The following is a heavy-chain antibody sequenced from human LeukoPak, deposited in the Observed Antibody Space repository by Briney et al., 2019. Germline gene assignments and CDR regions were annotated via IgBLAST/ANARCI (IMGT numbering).Heavy chain of an antibody. CDR3: ARQQGWSNGRFYLAY. J-gene: IGHJ4*02. D-gene: IGHD6-19*01. Sequence: SETLSLTCSVSGGSISSSSYHWVWIRQPPGKGLEWIGSVYYSGSTSYNPSLKSRVTISVDTSKNQFSLKLNSVTAADTAVYYCARQQGWSNGRFYLAYWGQDPLDTLSS. CDR2: VYYSGST. V-gene: IGHV4-39*01. CDR1: GGSISSSSYH.